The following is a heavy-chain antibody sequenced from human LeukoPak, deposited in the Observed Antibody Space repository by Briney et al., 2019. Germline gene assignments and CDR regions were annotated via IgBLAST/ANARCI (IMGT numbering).Heavy chain of an antibody. CDR1: GYSISSGYY. J-gene: IGHJ4*02. CDR3: ARDEGGRRSWQWPIGYYPGG. V-gene: IGHV4-38-2*02. CDR2: IYHSGST. Sequence: KASETLSLTCTVSGYSISSGYYWGWIRQPPGKGLEWIGIIYHSGSTYYNPSLKSRVTISVDTSKNQFSLKLSSVTAADTAVYYCARDEGGRRSWQWPIGYYPGGWGQGTLVTVSS. D-gene: IGHD2-15*01.